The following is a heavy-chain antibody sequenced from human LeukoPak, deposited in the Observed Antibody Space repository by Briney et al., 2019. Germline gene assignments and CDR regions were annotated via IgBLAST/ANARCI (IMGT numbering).Heavy chain of an antibody. CDR1: GFTFSDYY. D-gene: IGHD3-3*01. CDR3: ARECGWGGYDFWSGYYTGYYYYGMDV. J-gene: IGHJ6*02. Sequence: GGSLRLSCAASGFTFSDYYMSWIRQAPGKGLEWVSYISSSGSTIYYADSVKGRFTISRDNAKNSLYLQMNSLRAEDTAVYYRARECGWGGYDFWSGYYTGYYYYGMDVWGQGTTVTVSS. CDR2: ISSSGSTI. V-gene: IGHV3-11*01.